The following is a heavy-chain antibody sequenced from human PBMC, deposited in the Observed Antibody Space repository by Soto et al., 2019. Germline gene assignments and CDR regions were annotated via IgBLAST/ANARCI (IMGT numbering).Heavy chain of an antibody. D-gene: IGHD3-10*01. Sequence: QVQLVESGGGVVQPGGSLRLSCAASGFSFSSYGMHWVRQAPGKGLEWVAVTSSHGSNGNYADSVKGRFTISRDNSKNTLYLQMNSLRPEDAAVYYCAKDRGNNYNEIDYWGQGTLVTVSS. CDR2: TSSHGSNG. V-gene: IGHV3-30*18. J-gene: IGHJ4*02. CDR1: GFSFSSYG. CDR3: AKDRGNNYNEIDY.